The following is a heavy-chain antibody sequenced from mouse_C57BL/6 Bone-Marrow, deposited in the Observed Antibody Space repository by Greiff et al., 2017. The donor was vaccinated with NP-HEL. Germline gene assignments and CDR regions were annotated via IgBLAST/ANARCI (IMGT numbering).Heavy chain of an antibody. D-gene: IGHD1-1*01. V-gene: IGHV1-53*01. Sequence: QVQLQQPGTELVKPGASVKLSCKASGYTFTSYWMHWVKQRPGQGLEWIGNINPSNGGTNYNEKFKSKATLTVDKSSSTAYMQLSSRTSEDAAVYYCARRGGYYYGRAWFADWGKGTLVTVSA. CDR2: INPSNGGT. J-gene: IGHJ3*01. CDR1: GYTFTSYW. CDR3: ARRGGYYYGRAWFAD.